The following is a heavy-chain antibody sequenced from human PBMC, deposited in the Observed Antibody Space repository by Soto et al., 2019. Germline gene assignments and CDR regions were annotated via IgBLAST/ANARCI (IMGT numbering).Heavy chain of an antibody. CDR3: AKDLRYSSSWPVDY. CDR1: GFTFSSYA. D-gene: IGHD6-13*01. CDR2: ISGSGGST. V-gene: IGHV3-23*01. J-gene: IGHJ4*02. Sequence: SLRLSCAASGFTFSSYAMSWVRQAPGKGLEWVSAISGSGGSTYYADSVKGRFTISRDNSKNTLYLQMNSLRAEDTAVYYCAKDLRYSSSWPVDYWGQGTLVTVSS.